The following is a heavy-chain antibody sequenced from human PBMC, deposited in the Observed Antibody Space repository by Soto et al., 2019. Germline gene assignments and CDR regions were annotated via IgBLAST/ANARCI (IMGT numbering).Heavy chain of an antibody. Sequence: ASVNVSCKSSGGIFSSYAISWLRQAPGQGLEWLGAVIPILSQAYYAQNLQDRVTITADESTRTTYMELSSLRSEDTAVYFCARVGGVGAPPGADYWGQGTLVTVSS. J-gene: IGHJ4*02. CDR1: GGIFSSYA. V-gene: IGHV1-69*13. CDR2: VIPILSQA. CDR3: ARVGGVGAPPGADY. D-gene: IGHD1-26*01.